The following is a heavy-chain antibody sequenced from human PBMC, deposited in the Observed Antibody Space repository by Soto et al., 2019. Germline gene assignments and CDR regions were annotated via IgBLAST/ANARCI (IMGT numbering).Heavy chain of an antibody. Sequence: GALRLSCAASGFTFSSYDMHWVRQATGKGLEWVSAIGTAGDTYYPGSVKGRFTISRENAKNSLYLQMNSLRAGDTAVYYCAREGKPTYDFWSGPPHSSYYYYGMDVWGQGTTVTVSS. CDR1: GFTFSSYD. CDR2: IGTAGDT. CDR3: AREGKPTYDFWSGPPHSSYYYYGMDV. V-gene: IGHV3-13*01. J-gene: IGHJ6*02. D-gene: IGHD3-3*01.